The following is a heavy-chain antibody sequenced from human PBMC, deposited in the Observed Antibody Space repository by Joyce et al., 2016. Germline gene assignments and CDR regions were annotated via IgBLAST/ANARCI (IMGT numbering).Heavy chain of an antibody. CDR1: GFTVSGNY. CDR2: IYSANST. CDR3: ARDRFGGDFYYFYYMDV. J-gene: IGHJ6*03. D-gene: IGHD3-10*01. V-gene: IGHV3-53*01. Sequence: EVQLVESGGGVIQPGGSLRLSCVASGFTVSGNYMSGVREAPGKGLEWISVIYSANSTSYADSGKGRFTVSRDNSKNTIHLQMNNLRAEDTAVYYCARDRFGGDFYYFYYMDVWGKGTTVTVSS.